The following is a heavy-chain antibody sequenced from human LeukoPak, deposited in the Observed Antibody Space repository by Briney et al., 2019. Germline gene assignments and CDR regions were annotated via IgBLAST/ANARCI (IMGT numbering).Heavy chain of an antibody. Sequence: GGSLRLSCAASGFTFDDYAMHWVRQAPGKGLEWVSGISWNSGSIGYADSVKGRFTISRDNAKNSLYLQMNSLRAEDTALYYCAKDITFGGVIAQGAFDIWGQGTMVTVSS. V-gene: IGHV3-9*01. J-gene: IGHJ3*02. D-gene: IGHD3-16*02. CDR1: GFTFDDYA. CDR3: AKDITFGGVIAQGAFDI. CDR2: ISWNSGSI.